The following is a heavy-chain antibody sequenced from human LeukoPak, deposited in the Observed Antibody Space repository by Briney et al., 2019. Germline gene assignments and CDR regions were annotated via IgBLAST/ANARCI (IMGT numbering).Heavy chain of an antibody. J-gene: IGHJ4*02. Sequence: GGSLRLSCAASGFTFSSYGMHWVRQAPGKGLEWVAVISYDGSNKYYADSVKGRFTISRDNSKNTLYLQMNSLRAEDTAVYYCAKDDCGCPLHWGQGTLVTVSS. V-gene: IGHV3-30*18. D-gene: IGHD6-19*01. CDR2: ISYDGSNK. CDR1: GFTFSSYG. CDR3: AKDDCGCPLH.